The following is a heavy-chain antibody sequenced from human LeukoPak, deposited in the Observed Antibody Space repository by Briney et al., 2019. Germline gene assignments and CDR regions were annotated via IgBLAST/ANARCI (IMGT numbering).Heavy chain of an antibody. V-gene: IGHV4-59*08. CDR2: IYYSGST. Sequence: SETLSLTCTASGGSISSYYWSWIRQPPGKGLEWIGYIYYSGSTNYNPSLKSRVTISVDTSKNQFSLKLSSVTAADTAVYYCARHSYDSSGYYSHYFDYWGQGTLVTVSS. CDR3: ARHSYDSSGYYSHYFDY. J-gene: IGHJ4*02. CDR1: GGSISSYY. D-gene: IGHD3-22*01.